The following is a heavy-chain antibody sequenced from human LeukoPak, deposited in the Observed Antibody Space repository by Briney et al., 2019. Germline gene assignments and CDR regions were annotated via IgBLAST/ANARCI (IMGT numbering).Heavy chain of an antibody. J-gene: IGHJ5*02. V-gene: IGHV3-23*01. D-gene: IGHD3-10*01. Sequence: GGSLRLSCAASGFTFSSYAMSWVRQAPGKGLEWVSGISGSGITYYAHSVKGRFPISRDNSKNTLYLQMSSLRAEDTAVYYCAKAGAVRFDPWGQGTLVTVSS. CDR2: ISGSGIT. CDR1: GFTFSSYA. CDR3: AKAGAVRFDP.